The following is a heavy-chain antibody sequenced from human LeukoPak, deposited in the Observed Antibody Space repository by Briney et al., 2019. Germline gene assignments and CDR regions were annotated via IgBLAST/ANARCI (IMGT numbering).Heavy chain of an antibody. CDR3: ARDLRGSNAY. CDR2: ISSNGGST. Sequence: GGSLRLSCSASGFTFSYYAMHWVRQAAGKGLEFVSGISSNGGSTYYADSLKGRFTISRDNSKNTLYLQMGSLRVEDMAVYYCARDLRGSNAYWGQGTLVTVSS. J-gene: IGHJ4*02. D-gene: IGHD1-26*01. V-gene: IGHV3-64*02. CDR1: GFTFSYYA.